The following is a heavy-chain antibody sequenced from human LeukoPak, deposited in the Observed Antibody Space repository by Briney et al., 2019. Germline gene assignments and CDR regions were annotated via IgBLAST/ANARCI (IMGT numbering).Heavy chain of an antibody. CDR1: GFTFSGYA. D-gene: IGHD3-3*01. V-gene: IGHV3-30*04. CDR2: MSYDGSKK. CDR3: AKAALRWLLLPTSYYYYYMDV. J-gene: IGHJ6*03. Sequence: GGSLRLSCTASGFTFSGYAMHWVRQAPGKGLEGVAVMSYDGSKKYHADSVKGRFTISRDNSKNTLYLQMNSLRAEDTAVYYCAKAALRWLLLPTSYYYYYMDVWGKGTTVTVSS.